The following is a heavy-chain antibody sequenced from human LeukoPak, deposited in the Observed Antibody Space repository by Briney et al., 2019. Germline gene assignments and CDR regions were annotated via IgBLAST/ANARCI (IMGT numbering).Heavy chain of an antibody. V-gene: IGHV3-30*02. CDR3: VRDQFGFGELSAIDY. D-gene: IGHD3-10*01. Sequence: QPGGSLRLSCAASGFTFSSYGMHWVRQAPGKGLEWVAFIRNDESNKYYADSVKGRFTISRDNSKNMLYLQMNSLRIEDTAVYYCVRDQFGFGELSAIDYWGLGIQVIVSS. CDR1: GFTFSSYG. CDR2: IRNDESNK. J-gene: IGHJ4*02.